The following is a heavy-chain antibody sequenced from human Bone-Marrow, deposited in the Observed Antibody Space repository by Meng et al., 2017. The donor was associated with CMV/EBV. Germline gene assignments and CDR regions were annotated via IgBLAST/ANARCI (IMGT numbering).Heavy chain of an antibody. Sequence: ASVKVSCKASGYTFTSYGISWVRQAPGQGLEWMGWISAYNGNTNYAQKLQGRVTMTTDTSTSTAYMELRSLRSDDTAVYYCARVPGYDFWSGYRGMDVCGQGTTVTVSS. J-gene: IGHJ6*02. D-gene: IGHD3-3*01. CDR2: ISAYNGNT. CDR3: ARVPGYDFWSGYRGMDV. CDR1: GYTFTSYG. V-gene: IGHV1-18*01.